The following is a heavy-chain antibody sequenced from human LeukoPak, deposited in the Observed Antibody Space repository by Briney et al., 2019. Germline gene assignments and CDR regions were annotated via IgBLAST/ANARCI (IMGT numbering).Heavy chain of an antibody. Sequence: SETLSLTCTVSGGSISSYYWSWIRQPPGKGLEWIGYIYYSGSTNYNPSLKSRVTISVDTSKNQFSLKLSSVTAADTAVYYCARWNRGYSYAQGGAFDIWGQGTMVTVSS. CDR2: IYYSGST. V-gene: IGHV4-59*01. CDR3: ARWNRGYSYAQGGAFDI. J-gene: IGHJ3*02. D-gene: IGHD5-18*01. CDR1: GGSISSYY.